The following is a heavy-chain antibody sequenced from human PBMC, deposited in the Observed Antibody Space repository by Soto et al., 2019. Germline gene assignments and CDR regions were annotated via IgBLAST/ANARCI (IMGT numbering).Heavy chain of an antibody. CDR1: GFTFDDYT. D-gene: IGHD3-10*01. CDR2: ISWDGGST. J-gene: IGHJ4*02. Sequence: GGSLRLSCAASGFTFDDYTMHWVRQAPGKGLEWVSLISWDGGSTYYADSVKGRFTISRDNSKNSLYLQMNSLRTEDPALYYCAKDGSMVRGYYFDYWGQGTLVTVSS. CDR3: AKDGSMVRGYYFDY. V-gene: IGHV3-43*01.